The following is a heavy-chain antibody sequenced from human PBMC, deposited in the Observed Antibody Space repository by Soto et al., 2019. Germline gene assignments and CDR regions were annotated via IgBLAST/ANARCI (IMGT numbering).Heavy chain of an antibody. D-gene: IGHD2-21*01. CDR1: GFVFNDYD. CDR3: SRGIKGGLDA. J-gene: IGHJ5*02. CDR2: ISYDGSNR. V-gene: IGHV3-30*03. Sequence: QVQLAESGGGVVQPGRSLRLSCTTSGFVFNDYDIHWVRQAPGKGLAWLASISYDGSNRYYADSVKGRFTISRDNSKNTLSQQLNSLGAEDTAVYYCSRGIKGGLDAWGPGTLVTVSS.